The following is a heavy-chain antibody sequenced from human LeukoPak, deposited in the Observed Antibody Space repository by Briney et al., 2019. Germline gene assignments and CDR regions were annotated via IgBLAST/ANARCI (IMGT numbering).Heavy chain of an antibody. CDR1: GYTFTGYY. D-gene: IGHD6-19*01. CDR2: INPNSGGT. CDR3: ARSSGYSSGWYRGYYYYYMDV. V-gene: IGHV1-2*02. J-gene: IGHJ6*03. Sequence: ASVKVSCKASGYTFTGYYMHWVRQAPGQGLEWMGWINPNSGGTNYAQKFQGRVTMTRDTSISTAYMELSRLRSDDTAVYYCARSSGYSSGWYRGYYYYYMDVWGKGTTVTISS.